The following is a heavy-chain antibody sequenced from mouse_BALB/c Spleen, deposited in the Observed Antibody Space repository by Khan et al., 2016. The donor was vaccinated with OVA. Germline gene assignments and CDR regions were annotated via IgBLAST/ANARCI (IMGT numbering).Heavy chain of an antibody. V-gene: IGHV1S136*01. Sequence: MQLEESGPELVKPGASVKMSCKPSGYIFTNYVLHWVKQKPGQGLEWIGYINPYNGGTKYNEKFKGKATLASDKSSITAYMELSSLTSEDSAVYYWARGNWQSYYFDYWGQGTTLTLSS. CDR1: GYIFTNYV. CDR2: INPYNGGT. J-gene: IGHJ2*01. D-gene: IGHD4-1*01. CDR3: ARGNWQSYYFDY.